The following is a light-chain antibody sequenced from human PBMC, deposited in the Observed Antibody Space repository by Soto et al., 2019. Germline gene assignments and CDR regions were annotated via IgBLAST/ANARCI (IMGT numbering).Light chain of an antibody. Sequence: EIVLTQSPGTLSLSPGERATLSCRASQSVSSSYLAWYQQKPGQAPRLLIYGASSRATGITDRFSGSGSGTYFPLTISRLEPEDFALYYVLQYGSSPGTVGQGNKLEI. CDR3: LQYGSSPGT. CDR2: GAS. CDR1: QSVSSSY. J-gene: IGKJ2*01. V-gene: IGKV3-20*01.